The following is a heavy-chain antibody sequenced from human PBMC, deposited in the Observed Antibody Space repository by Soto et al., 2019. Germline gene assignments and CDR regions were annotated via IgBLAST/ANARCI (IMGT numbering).Heavy chain of an antibody. J-gene: IGHJ3*02. CDR3: AKDSVPPHYLVVVAAIYAAFDI. D-gene: IGHD2-15*01. CDR2: ISGSGGST. V-gene: IGHV3-23*01. Sequence: IRCVLQKPRKGLEWGSAISGSGGSTYYADSVKGRFTISRDNSKNTLYLQMNSLRAEDTAVYYCAKDSVPPHYLVVVAAIYAAFDIWGQGTMVTVSS.